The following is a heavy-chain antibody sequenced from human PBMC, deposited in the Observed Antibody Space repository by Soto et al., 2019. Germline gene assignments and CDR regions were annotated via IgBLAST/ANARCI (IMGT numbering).Heavy chain of an antibody. J-gene: IGHJ4*02. CDR2: IYYSGST. D-gene: IGHD5-18*01. Sequence: QLQLQESGPGLVKPSETLSLTCTVSGGSISSSSYYWGWICQPPGKGLEWIGSIYYSGSTYYNSAFPSRGTISVDTSKNHFSLKLSSVTAADTAVYYCASIQLWSKSQIDYWGQGSLVTVSS. CDR1: GGSISSSSYY. V-gene: IGHV4-39*01. CDR3: ASIQLWSKSQIDY.